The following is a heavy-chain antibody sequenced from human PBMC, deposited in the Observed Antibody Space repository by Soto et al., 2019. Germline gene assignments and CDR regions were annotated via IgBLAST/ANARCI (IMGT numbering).Heavy chain of an antibody. CDR1: GGSISSGDYY. J-gene: IGHJ5*02. D-gene: IGHD3-10*01. CDR2: IYYSGST. Sequence: SLTCTVSGGSISSGDYYWSWIRQPPGKGLEWIGYIYYSGSTYYNPSLKSRVTISVDTSKNQFSLKLSSVTAADTAMYYCARGRFGDHKGFDPWGQGTLVTVSS. V-gene: IGHV4-30-4*01. CDR3: ARGRFGDHKGFDP.